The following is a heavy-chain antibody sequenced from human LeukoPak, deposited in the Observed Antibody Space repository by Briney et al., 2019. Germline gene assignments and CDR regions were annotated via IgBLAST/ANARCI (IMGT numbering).Heavy chain of an antibody. CDR1: GGPISSDY. Sequence: SETLSLTCTVSGGPISSDYWNWIRQPAEKGLERIGRVYTSGSTNYNPSLKSRVTMSLDKSKNQFSLKLSSVTAADTAVYYCARGVAAAGTFDSWGQGTLVTVSS. V-gene: IGHV4-4*07. D-gene: IGHD6-13*01. CDR3: ARGVAAAGTFDS. CDR2: VYTSGST. J-gene: IGHJ4*02.